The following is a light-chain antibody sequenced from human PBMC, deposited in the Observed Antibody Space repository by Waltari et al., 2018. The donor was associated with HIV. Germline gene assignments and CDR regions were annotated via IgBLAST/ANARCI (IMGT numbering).Light chain of an antibody. CDR1: QSVDSNY. J-gene: IGKJ2*01. CDR2: GAS. CDR3: QQYGSSPYT. V-gene: IGKV3-20*01. Sequence: EIVLTQSPGTLSLSPGEGATLSCRASQSVDSNYLAWYQQKPGQAPRLLLYGASSRATGIPDRFSGSGSGTDFTLTISRLEPEDSAVYYCQQYGSSPYTFGQGTKLEI.